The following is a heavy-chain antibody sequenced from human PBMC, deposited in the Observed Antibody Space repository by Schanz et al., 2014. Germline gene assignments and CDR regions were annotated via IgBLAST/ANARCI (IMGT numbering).Heavy chain of an antibody. CDR1: EYSFTSYS. J-gene: IGHJ4*02. CDR3: ARDAADFYDILTEEDY. D-gene: IGHD3-9*01. Sequence: QVQLVQSGAEVKKPGASVKVSCKASEYSFTSYSMHWVRQAPGQRLEWMGWINTGSGDTKYLQNFQGRVTITRDTAASTAYMELRSLRSDDTAVYYCARDAADFYDILTEEDYWGQGTLVTVSS. V-gene: IGHV1-3*04. CDR2: INTGSGDT.